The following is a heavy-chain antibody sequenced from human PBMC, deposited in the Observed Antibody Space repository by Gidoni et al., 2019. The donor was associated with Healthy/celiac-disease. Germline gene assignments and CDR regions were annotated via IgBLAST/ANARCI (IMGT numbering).Heavy chain of an antibody. Sequence: QVQLVASGGGVVQPGRSLSLSCAASGFTFSSYGMHWVRQAPGKGLEWVAVIWYDGSNKYYADSVKGRFTISRDNSKNTLYLQMNSLRAEDTAVYYCARDLDYGDYLDYWGQGTLVTVSS. V-gene: IGHV3-33*01. CDR3: ARDLDYGDYLDY. D-gene: IGHD4-17*01. J-gene: IGHJ4*02. CDR1: GFTFSSYG. CDR2: IWYDGSNK.